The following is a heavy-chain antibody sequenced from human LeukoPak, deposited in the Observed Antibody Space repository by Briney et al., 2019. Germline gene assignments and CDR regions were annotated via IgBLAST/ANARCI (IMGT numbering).Heavy chain of an antibody. CDR3: ARAPAYWPYYYMDV. CDR2: LHTSGGT. Sequence: PGGSLRLSCAASGFTVSSNYMTWVRQAPGKGLEWVSILHTSGGTYYADSVKGRSTISRDNSKNTLYLQMNSLRAEDMAVYYCARAPAYWPYYYMDVWGTGATVTISS. V-gene: IGHV3-53*01. J-gene: IGHJ6*03. CDR1: GFTVSSNY. D-gene: IGHD3-16*01.